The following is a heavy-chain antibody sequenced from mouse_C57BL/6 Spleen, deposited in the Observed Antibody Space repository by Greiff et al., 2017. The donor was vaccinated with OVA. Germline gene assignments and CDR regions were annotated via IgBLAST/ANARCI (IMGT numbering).Heavy chain of an antibody. CDR1: GYTFTSYW. J-gene: IGHJ1*03. CDR2: IHPSDSDT. V-gene: IGHV1-74*01. CDR3: ARGDGSTLGYFDV. D-gene: IGHD1-1*01. Sequence: QVQLQQPGAELVKPGASVKVSCKASGYTFTSYWMHWVKQRPGQGLEWIGRIHPSDSDTNYNEKFKSKATLTVDKSSNTAYMQLSSLTSEDSAVYYCARGDGSTLGYFDVWGTGTTVTVSS.